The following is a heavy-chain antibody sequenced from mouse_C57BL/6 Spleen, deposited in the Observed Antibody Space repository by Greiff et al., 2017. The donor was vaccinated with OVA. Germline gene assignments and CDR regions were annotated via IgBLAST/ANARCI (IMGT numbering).Heavy chain of an antibody. V-gene: IGHV1-85*01. J-gene: IGHJ4*01. Sequence: QVQLKESGPELVKPGASVKLSCKASGYTFTSYDINWVKQRPGQGLEWIGWIYPRDGSTKYNEKFKGKATLTVDTSSSTAYMELHSLTSEDSAVYFCARGSSDYDYAMDYWGQGTSVTVSS. CDR1: GYTFTSYD. D-gene: IGHD2-13*01. CDR2: IYPRDGST. CDR3: ARGSSDYDYAMDY.